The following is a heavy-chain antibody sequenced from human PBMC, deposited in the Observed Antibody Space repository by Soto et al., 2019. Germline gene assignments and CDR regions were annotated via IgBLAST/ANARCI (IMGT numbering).Heavy chain of an antibody. Sequence: EVQLLESGGGLVQPGGSLRLSCAASGFTFSSYAMSWVRQAPGKGLEWVSGISGSGGSTYYADSVKGRFTTSRDNSKNTLYLQMNSLRAEDRAIYYCAKVCYQSMTVVEGFDYWGQGTLVTVSS. D-gene: IGHD3-22*01. CDR3: AKVCYQSMTVVEGFDY. CDR1: GFTFSSYA. V-gene: IGHV3-23*01. CDR2: ISGSGGST. J-gene: IGHJ4*02.